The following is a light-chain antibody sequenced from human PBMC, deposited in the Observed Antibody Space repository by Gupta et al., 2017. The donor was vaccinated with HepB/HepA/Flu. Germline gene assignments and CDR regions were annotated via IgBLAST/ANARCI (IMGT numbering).Light chain of an antibody. CDR2: AAS. Sequence: DIQMTQSPSSLSASVGDRVTITCRASQSISSYLNWYQQKPGKAPELLIYAASTLQTGVPSRFSGSGSGTDFTLTVSSRQPEDFATYYCQQTDNTPSTFGRGTKVDIK. CDR1: QSISSY. V-gene: IGKV1-39*01. J-gene: IGKJ4*01. CDR3: QQTDNTPST.